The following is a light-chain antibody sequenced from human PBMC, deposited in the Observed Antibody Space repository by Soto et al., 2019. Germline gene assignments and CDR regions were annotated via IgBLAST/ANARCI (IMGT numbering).Light chain of an antibody. CDR1: HRVAGY. CDR3: QQYNNWPLT. CDR2: DAS. Sequence: EIVLTQSPGTVSLSPGERATLSCRASHRVAGYLAWYQQKPGQAPRLLIYDASTRATGIPARFSGSGSGTLFTLTISSLQSEDFAVYYCQQYNNWPLTFGGGTKVDIK. V-gene: IGKV3-15*01. J-gene: IGKJ4*01.